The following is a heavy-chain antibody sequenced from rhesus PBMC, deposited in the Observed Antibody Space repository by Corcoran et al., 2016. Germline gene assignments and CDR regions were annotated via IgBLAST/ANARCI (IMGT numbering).Heavy chain of an antibody. V-gene: IGHV3-30*01. CDR2: IKSKADGGTA. D-gene: IGHD3-3*01. CDR1: GVTFSNSW. J-gene: IGHJ4*01. CDR3: TTLLDWLPFDY. Sequence: VPLVESGGGLVQPGGSLRLSCAASGVTFSNSWMSWVRPAPGTGLEWVARIKSKADGGTADYAAAGKGRFTISRDDSKNTLYLQMNSLKTEDTAVYYCTTLLDWLPFDYWGQGVLVTVSS.